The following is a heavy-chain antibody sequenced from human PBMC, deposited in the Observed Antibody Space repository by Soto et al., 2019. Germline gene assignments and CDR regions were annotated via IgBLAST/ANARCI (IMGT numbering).Heavy chain of an antibody. CDR1: EFSFSTYN. CDR3: ARDPAADGYYGMDV. V-gene: IGHV3-21*01. CDR2: ISSTSSHI. Sequence: EVQLVESGGGLVKPGGSLRVSCVASEFSFSTYNMNWVRQAPGKGLEWVSFISSTSSHIHYADSVKGRFTITRDNAKNSLYLQMNSLRAEDTAVYYCARDPAADGYYGMDVGGQGTTVTVSS. D-gene: IGHD6-13*01. J-gene: IGHJ6*02.